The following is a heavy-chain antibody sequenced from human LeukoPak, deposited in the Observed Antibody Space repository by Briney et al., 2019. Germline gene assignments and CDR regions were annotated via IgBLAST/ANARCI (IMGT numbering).Heavy chain of an antibody. CDR2: VFSTGDT. CDR3: AGGVYNYYYMDV. J-gene: IGHJ6*03. CDR1: DASMSSHY. V-gene: IGHV4-59*11. Sequence: PSETLSLTCTVSDASMSSHYWIWVRQPPGRGLEWIGYVFSTGDTTYSPSLKSRVTISVDMSENQFSLKLNSVTAADTAVYYCAGGVYNYYYMDVWGRGATVTVSS.